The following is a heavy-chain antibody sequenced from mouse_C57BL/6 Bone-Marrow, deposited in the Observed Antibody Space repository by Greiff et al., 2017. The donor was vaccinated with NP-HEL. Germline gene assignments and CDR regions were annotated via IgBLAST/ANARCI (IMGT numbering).Heavy chain of an antibody. CDR2: IYPRSGNT. CDR1: GYTFTSYG. D-gene: IGHD1-1*01. V-gene: IGHV1-81*01. J-gene: IGHJ4*01. Sequence: VQVVESGAELARPGASVKLSCKASGYTFTSYGISWVKQRTGQGLEWIGEIYPRSGNTYYNEKFKGKATLTADKSSSTAYMELRSLTSEDSAVYFCARGHITTAYYYAMDYWGQGTSVTVSS. CDR3: ARGHITTAYYYAMDY.